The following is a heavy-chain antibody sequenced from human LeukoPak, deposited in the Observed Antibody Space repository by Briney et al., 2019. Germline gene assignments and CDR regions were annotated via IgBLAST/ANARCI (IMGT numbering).Heavy chain of an antibody. CDR2: MNPDSGGT. CDR1: GYTSIGHY. J-gene: IGHJ3*02. V-gene: IGHV1-2*02. D-gene: IGHD3/OR15-3a*01. Sequence: GASVKVSCKASGYTSIGHYIHWVRQAPGQGLEWMGWMNPDSGGTNYAQKFQDRVTMNRDTSITTAYMELSRLTSDDTAIYYCARIMEYYDFTPRGFDIWGQGTMVAVSS. CDR3: ARIMEYYDFTPRGFDI.